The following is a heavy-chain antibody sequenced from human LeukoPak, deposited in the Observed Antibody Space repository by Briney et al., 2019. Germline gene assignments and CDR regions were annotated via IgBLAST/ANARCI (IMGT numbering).Heavy chain of an antibody. CDR3: ANYYYDSSGYYYP. CDR1: GFTVSSNY. V-gene: IGHV3-53*01. D-gene: IGHD3-22*01. Sequence: GGSLRLSCAASGFTVSSNYMSWVRQAPGKGLEWVSVIYSGGSTYYADSVKGRFTISRDNPKNTLYLQMNSLRAEGTAVYYCANYYYDSSGYYYPWGQGTLVTVSS. J-gene: IGHJ5*02. CDR2: IYSGGST.